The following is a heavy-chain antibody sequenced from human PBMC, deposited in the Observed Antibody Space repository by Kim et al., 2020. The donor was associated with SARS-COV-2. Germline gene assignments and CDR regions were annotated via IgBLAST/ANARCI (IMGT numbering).Heavy chain of an antibody. V-gene: IGHV4-30-2*01. J-gene: IGHJ3*02. CDR3: ARDGFISTIIANDGFDI. CDR2: IYTTGST. Sequence: SETLSLTCTVSGGSVSTDDYSWNWIRQPPGRGLEWIGHIYTTGSTHYNPSLGSRAIVSLDKSKNLLSLKLTSVTAADTAIYYCARDGFISTIIANDGFDIWGQGLMVTVSS. CDR1: GGSVSTDDYS. D-gene: IGHD3-3*02.